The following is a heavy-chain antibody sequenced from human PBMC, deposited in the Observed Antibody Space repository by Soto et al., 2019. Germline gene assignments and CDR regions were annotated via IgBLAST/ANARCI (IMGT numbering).Heavy chain of an antibody. Sequence: ASVKVSCKASGYTFTSYGMSCVRQAPGQGXEWMGWISDYNGNKNYAQKIQGRVNMNKDTYTSTDYMELRSLRYDDTAVYYCARGDYDFWSGYNHFQPDYWGQGTLVTVSS. D-gene: IGHD3-3*01. CDR2: ISDYNGNK. CDR3: ARGDYDFWSGYNHFQPDY. CDR1: GYTFTSYG. V-gene: IGHV1-18*01. J-gene: IGHJ4*02.